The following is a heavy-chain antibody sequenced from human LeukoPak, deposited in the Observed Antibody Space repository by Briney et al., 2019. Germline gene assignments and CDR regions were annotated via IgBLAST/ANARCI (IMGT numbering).Heavy chain of an antibody. Sequence: SETLSLTCTVSGGSISSSSYYWGWIRQPPGKGLEWIGSIYYSGSTYYNPSLKSRVTVSVDTSKNQFSLKLSSVTAADTAVYYCAGLGWLRYYFDYWGQGTLVTVSS. D-gene: IGHD5-12*01. CDR1: GGSISSSSYY. CDR3: AGLGWLRYYFDY. V-gene: IGHV4-39*01. J-gene: IGHJ4*02. CDR2: IYYSGST.